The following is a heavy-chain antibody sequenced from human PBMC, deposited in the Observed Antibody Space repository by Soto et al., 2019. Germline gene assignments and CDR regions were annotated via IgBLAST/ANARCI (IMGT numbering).Heavy chain of an antibody. J-gene: IGHJ3*02. CDR2: INPGTGAT. V-gene: IGHV1-46*01. Sequence: ASVKVSCKASGYTFSSYYMHSVRQAPGQGLEWVGLINPGTGATTYAQRFQGRATMTSDTSTSTVYMELRSLTSEDTAVYYCARDHIAAADTYALDIWGQGTMVTVSS. CDR1: GYTFSSYY. CDR3: ARDHIAAADTYALDI. D-gene: IGHD6-25*01.